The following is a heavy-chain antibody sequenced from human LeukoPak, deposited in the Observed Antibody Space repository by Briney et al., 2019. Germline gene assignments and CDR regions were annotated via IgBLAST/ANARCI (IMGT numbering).Heavy chain of an antibody. CDR1: GFTFQNYA. V-gene: IGHV3-23*01. D-gene: IGHD3-22*01. J-gene: IGHJ4*02. CDR2: ISGSGPST. CDR3: ARLPTFYYDSSHYHYDY. Sequence: GGSLRLSCAASGFTFQNYAMSWVRQAPGKGLEWASSISGSGPSTDYANSVKGRFTISRDKAKNTLYLQMNSLRAEDTAVYYCARLPTFYYDSSHYHYDYWGQGTLVTVSS.